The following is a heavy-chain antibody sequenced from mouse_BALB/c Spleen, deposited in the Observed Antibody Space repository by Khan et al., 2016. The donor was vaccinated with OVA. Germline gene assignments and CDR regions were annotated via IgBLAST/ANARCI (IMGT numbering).Heavy chain of an antibody. V-gene: IGHV1-77*01. CDR2: IYPGSGNT. Sequence: QVQLKESGPELVKPGASVKMSCKASGYTFTDYVISWVKQRTGQGLEWIGEIYPGSGNTNYNEKFRGKATLTADKSSSTAYMQVSSLTSEDSAVYFCARPSYYYGSNYCWFFHVWGAGTTVTVSS. D-gene: IGHD1-1*01. J-gene: IGHJ1*01. CDR3: ARPSYYYGSNYCWFFHV. CDR1: GYTFTDYV.